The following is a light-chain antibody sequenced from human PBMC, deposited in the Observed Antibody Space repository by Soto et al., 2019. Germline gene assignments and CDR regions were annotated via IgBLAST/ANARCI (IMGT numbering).Light chain of an antibody. CDR2: SNN. V-gene: IGLV1-44*01. J-gene: IGLJ1*01. CDR3: ATWDGSLNNFV. CDR1: SSNIGDNS. Sequence: QSVLTQPPSASGTPGQRVTISCSGRSSNIGDNSVNWYLQLPGTAPKLLMYSNNQRPSGVPDRFSGSKSGTSASLAISGLQSEDEADYYCATWDGSLNNFVFGTGTKLTVL.